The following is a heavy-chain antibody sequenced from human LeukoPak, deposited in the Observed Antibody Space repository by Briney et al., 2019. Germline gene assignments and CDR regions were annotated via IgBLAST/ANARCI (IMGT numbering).Heavy chain of an antibody. V-gene: IGHV3-48*01. CDR3: ARDWGSGQPSFFDY. D-gene: IGHD3-16*01. Sequence: GGSLRLSCAASGFTFSSYSMNWVRQAPGKGLEWVSYISSSSSTTYYADSVKGRFTISRDNAKNSLYLLMNSLRAEDTAVYYCARDWGSGQPSFFDYWGQGTLVTVSS. J-gene: IGHJ4*02. CDR1: GFTFSSYS. CDR2: ISSSSSTT.